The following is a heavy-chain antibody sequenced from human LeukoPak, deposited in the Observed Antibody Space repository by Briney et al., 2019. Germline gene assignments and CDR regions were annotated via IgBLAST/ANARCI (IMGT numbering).Heavy chain of an antibody. CDR2: IYYSGST. Sequence: SETLSLTCTVSGGSISSYYWSWIRQPPGNGLEWIGYIYYSGSTNYNPSLKSRVTISVDTSKNQFSLKLSSVTAADTAVYYCARGGYDSSGYFFDYWGQGTLVTVSS. CDR3: ARGGYDSSGYFFDY. CDR1: GGSISSYY. D-gene: IGHD3-22*01. V-gene: IGHV4-59*01. J-gene: IGHJ4*02.